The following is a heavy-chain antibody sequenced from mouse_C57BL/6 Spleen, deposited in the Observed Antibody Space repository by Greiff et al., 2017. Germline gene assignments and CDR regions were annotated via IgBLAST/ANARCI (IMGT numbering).Heavy chain of an antibody. CDR1: GYTFTSYW. CDR3: AHNASSYGAMDY. V-gene: IGHV1-50*01. D-gene: IGHD1-1*01. Sequence: QVQLQQPGAELVKPGASVKLSCKASGYTFTSYWMQWVKQRPGQGLEWIGEIDPSDSYTNYNQKFKGKATMTVDTSSSTAYMQLSSLTSEDSAVCYCAHNASSYGAMDYWGQGTSVTVSS. J-gene: IGHJ4*01. CDR2: IDPSDSYT.